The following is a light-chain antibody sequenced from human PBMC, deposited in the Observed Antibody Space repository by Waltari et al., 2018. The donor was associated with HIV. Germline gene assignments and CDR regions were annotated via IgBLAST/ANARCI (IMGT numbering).Light chain of an antibody. CDR1: QTINTF. CDR2: DST. V-gene: IGKV1-39*01. CDR3: QQSYITPWT. Sequence: DIQMTQSPSSLSASVGDRVTITCRASQTINTFLNWYQQQPGTAPKVLIYDSTSLERGVPGRFRGSGSGTDFTLDIIGLEAEDFATYFCQQSYITPWTFGQGTKIEI. J-gene: IGKJ1*01.